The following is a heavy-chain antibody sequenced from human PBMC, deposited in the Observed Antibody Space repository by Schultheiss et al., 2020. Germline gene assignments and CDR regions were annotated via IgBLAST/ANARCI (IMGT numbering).Heavy chain of an antibody. J-gene: IGHJ5*02. CDR1: GFTFSSYW. CDR2: INSDGSST. CDR3: ARDQKTCSSTSCYWSWFDP. D-gene: IGHD2-2*01. V-gene: IGHV3-74*01. Sequence: GGSLRLSCAASGFTFSSYWMHWVRQAPGKGLVWVSRINSDGSSTSYADSVKGRFTISRDNAKNSLYLQMNSLRAGDTAVYYCARDQKTCSSTSCYWSWFDPWGQGTLVTVSS.